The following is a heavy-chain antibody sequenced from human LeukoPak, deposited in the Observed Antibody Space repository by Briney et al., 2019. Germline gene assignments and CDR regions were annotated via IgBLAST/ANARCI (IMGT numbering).Heavy chain of an antibody. CDR2: ISGSGGST. J-gene: IGHJ3*02. CDR3: AKDYRVAATRFSGAFDI. Sequence: GGSLRLSGAASGFTFSSYAMSWVRQAPGKGLEWVSAISGSGGSTYYADSVKGRFTISRDNSKNTLYLQMNSLRAEDTAVYYCAKDYRVAATRFSGAFDIWGQGTMVTVSS. D-gene: IGHD2-15*01. CDR1: GFTFSSYA. V-gene: IGHV3-23*01.